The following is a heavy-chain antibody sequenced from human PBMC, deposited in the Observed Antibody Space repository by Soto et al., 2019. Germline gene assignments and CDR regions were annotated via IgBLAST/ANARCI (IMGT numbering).Heavy chain of an antibody. J-gene: IGHJ4*01. CDR3: ASRYRY. D-gene: IGHD3-16*02. V-gene: IGHV4-30-4*01. Sequence: TLALTCTVSGDSISTGDYYWSWIRQPPGRGLEWIGYIDSSGSTYYNASLKSRLTISVDMSKNQFSLRLTSVTAADTAVYYSASRYRYWGQGILVTVS. CDR1: GDSISTGDYY. CDR2: IDSSGST.